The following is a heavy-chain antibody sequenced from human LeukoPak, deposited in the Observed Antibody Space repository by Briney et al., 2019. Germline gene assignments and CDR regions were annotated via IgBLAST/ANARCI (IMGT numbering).Heavy chain of an antibody. CDR3: ARDLGSSTVTTAFDY. V-gene: IGHV3-11*01. Sequence: GGSLRLSCAASGFNVMSKYMSWIRQAPGKGLEWLSYISRTGNTIYYRDSVKGRFTISRDNANNLLHLQMDNLRAEDTAVYYCARDLGSSTVTTAFDYWGQGTLVTVSS. J-gene: IGHJ4*02. CDR2: ISRTGNTI. D-gene: IGHD4-17*01. CDR1: GFNVMSKY.